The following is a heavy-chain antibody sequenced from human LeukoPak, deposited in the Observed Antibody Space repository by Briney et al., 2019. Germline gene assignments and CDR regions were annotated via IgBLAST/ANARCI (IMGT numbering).Heavy chain of an antibody. J-gene: IGHJ4*02. CDR2: IKWDGSEK. V-gene: IGHV3-7*01. Sequence: GGSLRLSCAASGFTFSNYWMNWVRQAPGQGLEWVANIKWDGSEKYYVDSVKGRFTISRDNAKNSLYLQMNSLRAEDTAVYYCARRNLGDFWGQGTLVTVSS. CDR3: ARRNLGDF. CDR1: GFTFSNYW.